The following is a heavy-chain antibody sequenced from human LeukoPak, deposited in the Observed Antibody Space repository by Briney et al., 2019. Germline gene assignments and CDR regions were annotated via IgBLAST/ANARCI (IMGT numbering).Heavy chain of an antibody. Sequence: ASVKVSCKASGGTFSSYAISWVRQAPGQGLEWMGGIIPIFGTANYAQKFQGRVTITADKSTSTAYMELSSLRSEDTAVYYCARDPVQWLVAYYFDYWGQGTLVTVSS. V-gene: IGHV1-69*06. CDR2: IIPIFGTA. CDR1: GGTFSSYA. J-gene: IGHJ4*02. CDR3: ARDPVQWLVAYYFDY. D-gene: IGHD6-19*01.